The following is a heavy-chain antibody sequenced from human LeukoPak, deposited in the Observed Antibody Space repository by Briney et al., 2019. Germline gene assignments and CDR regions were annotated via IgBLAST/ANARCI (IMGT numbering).Heavy chain of an antibody. CDR3: ARRLRAVAGYYFDY. Sequence: GGSLRLSCAASGFTFSDYSMAWLRQAPGKGLEWVSYITDSGNNMYYADSVKGRFTISRNNAKNSLYLQMNSLRAEDSAVYYCARRLRAVAGYYFDYWGQGTLVTVSS. J-gene: IGHJ4*02. CDR2: ITDSGNNM. CDR1: GFTFSDYS. D-gene: IGHD6-19*01. V-gene: IGHV3-11*01.